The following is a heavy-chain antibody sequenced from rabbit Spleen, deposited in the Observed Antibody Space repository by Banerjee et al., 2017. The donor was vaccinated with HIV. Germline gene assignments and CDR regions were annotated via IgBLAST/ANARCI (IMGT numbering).Heavy chain of an antibody. D-gene: IGHD8-1*01. Sequence: QQQLVESGGGLVKPEGSLTLTCTASGFSFSSSYYMCWVRQAPGKGLEWISCIAGDSSGFTYSATWAKGRFTCSKTSSTTVTLQMTSLTVADTATYFCARDTGSSFSSYGMDLWGPGTLVTVS. CDR1: GFSFSSSYY. J-gene: IGHJ6*01. V-gene: IGHV1S45*01. CDR3: ARDTGSSFSSYGMDL. CDR2: IAGDSSGFT.